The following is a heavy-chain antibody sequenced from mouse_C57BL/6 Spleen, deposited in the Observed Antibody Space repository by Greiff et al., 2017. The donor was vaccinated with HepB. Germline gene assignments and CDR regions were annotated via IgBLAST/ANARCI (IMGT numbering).Heavy chain of an antibody. CDR1: GFTFRSSG. Sequence: VKLVESGGDLVKPGGSLKLSCAASGFTFRSSGMSWVRQTPDKRLEWVATISSGGSYTYYPDSVKGRFPISRDNAKNTLYLQMSSLKSEDTAMYYCARHEDSSGYAMDYWGQGTSVTGSS. CDR2: ISSGGSYT. D-gene: IGHD3-2*02. J-gene: IGHJ4*01. V-gene: IGHV5-6*01. CDR3: ARHEDSSGYAMDY.